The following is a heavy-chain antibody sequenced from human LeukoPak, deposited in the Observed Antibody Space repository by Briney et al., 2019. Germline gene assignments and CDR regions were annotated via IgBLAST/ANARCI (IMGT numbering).Heavy chain of an antibody. CDR3: AERQGSGSRQLI. V-gene: IGHV3-23*01. CDR2: IIVGGGST. Sequence: QPGRCPRPSRAAAGSSVGSYAIGSVSHHPRKWLGWVSSIIVGGGSTSYADSVEGRFTISRDKSKNTLYLEMKRLRTADTAGDCCAERQGSGSRQLIWGQGTLVTVSS. D-gene: IGHD3-10*01. J-gene: IGHJ4*02. CDR1: GSSVGSYA.